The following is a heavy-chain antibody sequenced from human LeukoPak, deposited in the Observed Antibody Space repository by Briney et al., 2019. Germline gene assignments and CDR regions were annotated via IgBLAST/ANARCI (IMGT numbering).Heavy chain of an antibody. V-gene: IGHV3-11*04. CDR1: GFTFSDYY. CDR3: ARDEAYRTPVGY. Sequence: GGSLRLSCAASGFTFSDYYMSWLRQAPGKGLEWVSYISSSGSTIYYADSVKGRFTISRDNAKNALYLQMNRARAEDTAVYYCARDEAYRTPVGYWGEGTLVTVSS. J-gene: IGHJ4*02. CDR2: ISSSGSTI. D-gene: IGHD2-21*01.